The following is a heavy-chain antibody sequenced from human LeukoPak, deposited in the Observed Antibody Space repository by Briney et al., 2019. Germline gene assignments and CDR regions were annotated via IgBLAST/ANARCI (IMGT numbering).Heavy chain of an antibody. CDR3: ARYITYGALDY. D-gene: IGHD4-17*01. J-gene: IGHJ4*02. V-gene: IGHV3-9*01. CDR2: ISWNSGSI. Sequence: PGGSLRLSCAASGFTFDDYAMPWVRQAPGKGLEWVSGISWNSGSIGYADPVKGRFTISRDNAKNSLYLQMNSLRAEDTALYYCARYITYGALDYWGQGTLVTVSS. CDR1: GFTFDDYA.